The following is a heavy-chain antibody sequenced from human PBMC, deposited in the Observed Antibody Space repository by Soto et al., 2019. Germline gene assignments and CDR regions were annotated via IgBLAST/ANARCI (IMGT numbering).Heavy chain of an antibody. CDR1: GFTFNTHW. CDR3: ARGGAMGVDY. D-gene: IGHD1-26*01. V-gene: IGHV3-74*01. J-gene: IGHJ4*02. Sequence: GGSLRLSCTASGFTFNTHWMHWVRQAPGKGLVWVSRIYFDGIATNYADSVKGRLTVSRDNAKNTVYLHVNTLRDEDTAVYYCARGGAMGVDYWGQGTLVTVSS. CDR2: IYFDGIAT.